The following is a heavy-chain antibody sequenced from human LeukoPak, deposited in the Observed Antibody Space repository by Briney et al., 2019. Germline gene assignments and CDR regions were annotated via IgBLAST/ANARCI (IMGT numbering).Heavy chain of an antibody. CDR2: ISWNSGSI. J-gene: IGHJ4*02. V-gene: IGHV3-9*01. CDR1: GFTFDDYA. Sequence: PGGSLRLSCAASGFTFDDYAMHWVRQAPGKGLEWVSGISWNSGSIGYADSVKGRFTISRDNAKNSLYLQMNSLRAEDTALYYCAKALTIFGVVGFDYWGQGTLVIVSS. CDR3: AKALTIFGVVGFDY. D-gene: IGHD3-3*01.